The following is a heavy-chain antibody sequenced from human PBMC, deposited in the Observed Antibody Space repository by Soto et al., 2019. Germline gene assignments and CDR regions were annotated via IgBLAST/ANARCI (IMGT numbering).Heavy chain of an antibody. D-gene: IGHD1-1*01. Sequence: QVQLVQSGAEVKKPGSSVTVSCKASGGTFGNSAISWVRQAPGQGLEWMGGIIPIFPTPDYAQKFQGRVTMIADESRTTADVELTGMSSEDTAVYYCARDNDRQQLGGNYYYGIDVWGQGTTVTVSS. CDR2: IIPIFPTP. J-gene: IGHJ6*02. V-gene: IGHV1-69*12. CDR3: ARDNDRQQLGGNYYYGIDV. CDR1: GGTFGNSA.